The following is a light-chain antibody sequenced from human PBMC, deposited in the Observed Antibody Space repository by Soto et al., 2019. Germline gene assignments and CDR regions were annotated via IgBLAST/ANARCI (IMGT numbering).Light chain of an antibody. Sequence: EIVMTQSPATLSVSPGERATLSCRASQSVSSNLAWYQQKPGQAPRLLIYGASTRATGIPARFSGSGSGTDFTLTISSLQPEDFATYYRQQYNSYPPTFGQGTRLEIK. CDR3: QQYNSYPPT. J-gene: IGKJ5*01. CDR2: GAS. V-gene: IGKV3-15*01. CDR1: QSVSSN.